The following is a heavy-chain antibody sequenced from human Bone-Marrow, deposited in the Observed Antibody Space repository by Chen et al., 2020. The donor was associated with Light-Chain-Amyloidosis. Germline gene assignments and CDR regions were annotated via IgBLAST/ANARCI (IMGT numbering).Heavy chain of an antibody. V-gene: IGHV1-46*01. D-gene: IGHD6-13*01. CDR3: ARATAADVTVGYYFEY. Sequence: QVQLVQSGAEVKKPGASVKLSCKTSGYTFSNYYMHWVRQAPGQGLEWMGIINPTGGSTSYARKFLGRVISTRDTSASTVYMELSSLRSEDTAVYYCARATAADVTVGYYFEYWGQGTLVSVSS. CDR2: INPTGGST. CDR1: GYTFSNYY. J-gene: IGHJ4*02.